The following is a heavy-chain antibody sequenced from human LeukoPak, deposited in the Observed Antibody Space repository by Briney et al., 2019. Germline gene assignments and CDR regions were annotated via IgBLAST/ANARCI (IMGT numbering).Heavy chain of an antibody. Sequence: ASVKVSCKASGYTFTDSYIHWVRQAPGQGLEWMGWINSNSGGTNYAQKFQGRVTMTRDTSISTAYMELSRLRSDDTAVYYCARDNTVTTSYYYYYYMDVWGKGTTVTISS. J-gene: IGHJ6*03. CDR3: ARDNTVTTSYYYYYYMDV. V-gene: IGHV1-2*02. CDR1: GYTFTDSY. D-gene: IGHD4-17*01. CDR2: INSNSGGT.